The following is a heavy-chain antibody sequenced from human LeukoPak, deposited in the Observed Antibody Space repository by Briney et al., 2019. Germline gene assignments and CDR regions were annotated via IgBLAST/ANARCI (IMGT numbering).Heavy chain of an antibody. D-gene: IGHD4-17*01. V-gene: IGHV4-30-4*01. CDR1: GGSISSGNYY. Sequence: PSETLSLTCSVSGGSISSGNYYWSWIRQPPGKGLEWIGYIYYSGSTHYNPSLKSRITISVDTSKNQFSLKLSSVTAADTAVYYCARVTRDDYGDNEYFQHWGQGTLVTVSS. CDR3: ARVTRDDYGDNEYFQH. CDR2: IYYSGST. J-gene: IGHJ1*01.